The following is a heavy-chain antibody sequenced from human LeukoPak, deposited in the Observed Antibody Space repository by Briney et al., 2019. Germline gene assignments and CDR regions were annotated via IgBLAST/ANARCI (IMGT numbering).Heavy chain of an antibody. Sequence: TPSETLSLTCTVSGGSISSYYWSWIRQPPGKGLEWIGYIYYSGSTNYNPSLKSRVTISVDTSKNQFSLKLSSVTAADTAVYYCARRMVRGGGMDVWGQGTAVTVSS. CDR1: GGSISSYY. V-gene: IGHV4-59*08. CDR3: ARRMVRGGGMDV. D-gene: IGHD3-10*01. J-gene: IGHJ6*02. CDR2: IYYSGST.